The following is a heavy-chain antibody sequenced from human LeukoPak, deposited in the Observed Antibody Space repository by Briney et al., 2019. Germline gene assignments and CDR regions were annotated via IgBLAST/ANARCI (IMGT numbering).Heavy chain of an antibody. CDR2: ISSDGTST. V-gene: IGHV3-74*01. Sequence: GGSLRLSCAASGFTLSSYWMHWVRQAAGKGLVWVSRISSDGTSTSYADSVKGRFTISRDNAKNQPYLEMNSLRAEDTAVYYCARTTYHFDSWGQGTLVTVSS. J-gene: IGHJ4*02. CDR1: GFTLSSYW. D-gene: IGHD1-1*01. CDR3: ARTTYHFDS.